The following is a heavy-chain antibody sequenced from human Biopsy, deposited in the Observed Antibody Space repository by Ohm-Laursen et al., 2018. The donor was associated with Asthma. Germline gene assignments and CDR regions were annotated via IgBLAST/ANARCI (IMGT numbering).Heavy chain of an antibody. CDR2: VNPRRGST. Sequence: ASVKASCKVLGYPFTNYYMHWIRHVPGVGLEWLGLVNPRRGSTSYAQKFQDRDTMTWDTYTSTVYMDLRSLRSEYSAVYYCARDRDSRQWLILDYWGPGTLVTVSS. J-gene: IGHJ4*02. D-gene: IGHD6-19*01. V-gene: IGHV1-46*01. CDR3: ARDRDSRQWLILDY. CDR1: GYPFTNYY.